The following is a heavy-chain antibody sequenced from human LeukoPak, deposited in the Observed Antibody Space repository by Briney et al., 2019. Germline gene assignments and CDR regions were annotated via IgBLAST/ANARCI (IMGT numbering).Heavy chain of an antibody. D-gene: IGHD5-12*01. J-gene: IGHJ4*02. CDR3: ARGLYSGYELFDY. Sequence: ASVKVSCKDSGYTFTSYDINWVRQATGQGRAWMGWMNPNSGNTGYAQKFQGRVTTTRSTSISTAYMELSSLRSEDTAVYYCARGLYSGYELFDYWGQGTLVTVSS. CDR2: MNPNSGNT. CDR1: GYTFTSYD. V-gene: IGHV1-8*01.